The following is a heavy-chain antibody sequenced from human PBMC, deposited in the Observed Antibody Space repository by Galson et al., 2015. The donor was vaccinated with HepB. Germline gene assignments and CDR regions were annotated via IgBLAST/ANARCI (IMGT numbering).Heavy chain of an antibody. Sequence: SLRLSCAASGFTFSDYYMSWIRQAPGKGLEWVSYISSSSSYTNYADSVKGRFTISRDNAKNSLYLQMNSLRAEDTAVYYCALGAHNWGNAFDIWGQGTMVTVSS. CDR3: ALGAHNWGNAFDI. J-gene: IGHJ3*02. CDR2: ISSSSSYT. D-gene: IGHD7-27*01. V-gene: IGHV3-11*06. CDR1: GFTFSDYY.